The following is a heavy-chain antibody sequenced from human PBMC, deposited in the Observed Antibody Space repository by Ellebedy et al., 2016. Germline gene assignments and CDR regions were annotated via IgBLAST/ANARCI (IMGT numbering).Heavy chain of an antibody. J-gene: IGHJ4*02. D-gene: IGHD3-22*01. CDR2: VFYGGST. Sequence: SETLSLXXTVSGGSVDTYYWTWIRQSPGKGLEWIGYVFYGGSTKYNRSLRSRVTISLDTAKNQFSLRLTSVAAADTAVYFCARDVSLYSSSPSFDLWGQGMLVTVSS. CDR1: GGSVDTYY. CDR3: ARDVSLYSSSPSFDL. V-gene: IGHV4-59*02.